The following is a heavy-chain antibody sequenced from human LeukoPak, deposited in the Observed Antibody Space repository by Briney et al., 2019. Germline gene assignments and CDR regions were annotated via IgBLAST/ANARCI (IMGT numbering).Heavy chain of an antibody. V-gene: IGHV1-8*02. Sequence: ASVKVSCKASGGSFRNYIINWLRQAPGQGLECMGWMNPNSGNTGYAQKFQGRVTMTRNTSISTAYMELSSLRSEDTAVYYCARGLYYDSSGYYVLRFDPWGQGTLVTVSS. CDR2: MNPNSGNT. CDR1: GGSFRNYI. D-gene: IGHD3-22*01. CDR3: ARGLYYDSSGYYVLRFDP. J-gene: IGHJ5*02.